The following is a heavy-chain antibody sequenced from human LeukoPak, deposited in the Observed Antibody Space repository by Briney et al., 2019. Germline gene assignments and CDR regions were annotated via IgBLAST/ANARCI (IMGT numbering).Heavy chain of an antibody. CDR1: GGTSSSYA. D-gene: IGHD3-3*01. CDR3: ARWASQRITIFGVVIAPYYYYGMDV. J-gene: IGHJ6*02. V-gene: IGHV1-69*13. Sequence: EASVTVSFKASGGTSSSYAISWVRQAPGQGLEWMGGIIPIFGTANYAQKFQGRVTITADESTSTAYMELSSLRSEDTAVYYCARWASQRITIFGVVIAPYYYYGMDVWGQGTTVTVSS. CDR2: IIPIFGTA.